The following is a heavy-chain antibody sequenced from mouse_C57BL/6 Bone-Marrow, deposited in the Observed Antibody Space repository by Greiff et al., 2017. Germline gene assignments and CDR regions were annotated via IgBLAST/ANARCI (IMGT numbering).Heavy chain of an antibody. Sequence: VQLQQSGAELVRPGTSVKMSCKASGYTFTNYWIGWAKQRPGHGLEWIGDIYPGGGYTNYNEKFKGKATLTADKSSSTAYMQFSSLTSEDSAIYYCARRPYIYYDYDFWYFDVWGTGTTVTVSS. D-gene: IGHD2-4*01. J-gene: IGHJ1*03. CDR1: GYTFTNYW. CDR3: ARRPYIYYDYDFWYFDV. V-gene: IGHV1-63*01. CDR2: IYPGGGYT.